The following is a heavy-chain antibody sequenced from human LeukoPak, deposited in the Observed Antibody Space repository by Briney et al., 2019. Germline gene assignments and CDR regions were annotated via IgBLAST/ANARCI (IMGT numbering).Heavy chain of an antibody. V-gene: IGHV3-30-3*01. CDR1: GFTFSSYA. CDR2: ISYDGSNK. J-gene: IGHJ4*02. Sequence: PGGSLRLSCAASGFTFSSYAMHWVRQAPGKGLEWVAVISYDGSNKYYADSVKGRFTISRDNAKNTLDLQMNSLRDEDTAVYYCARGSRGYSYEDWGQGTLVTVSS. D-gene: IGHD5-18*01. CDR3: ARGSRGYSYED.